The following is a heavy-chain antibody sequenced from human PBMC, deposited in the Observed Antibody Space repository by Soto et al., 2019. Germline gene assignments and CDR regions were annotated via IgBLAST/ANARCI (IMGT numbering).Heavy chain of an antibody. V-gene: IGHV3-30-3*01. D-gene: IGHD6-6*01. CDR1: GFTFSSYA. CDR2: ISYDGSNK. Sequence: GGSMRLSCAASGFTFSSYAMHWVSQAPGKGLEWVAVISYDGSNKYYADSVKGRFTISRDNSKNTLYLQMNSLRAEDTAVYYCARGGWGAAQPSFAFDPWGQGTLVTVSS. J-gene: IGHJ5*02. CDR3: ARGGWGAAQPSFAFDP.